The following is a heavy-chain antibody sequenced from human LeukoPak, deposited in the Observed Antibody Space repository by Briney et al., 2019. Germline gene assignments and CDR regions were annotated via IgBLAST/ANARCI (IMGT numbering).Heavy chain of an antibody. J-gene: IGHJ5*02. D-gene: IGHD2/OR15-2a*01. V-gene: IGHV3-7*01. Sequence: GGSLILSFAAFGFTFSSYEINSVRQPRGKGLGWVANINQDGSEKFYVDSVKGRFTNSRDNDKNPLYLQMNSRRAEDTAVYYCAEGTTAWGQGTLVTVSS. CDR2: INQDGSEK. CDR3: AEGTTA. CDR1: GFTFSSYE.